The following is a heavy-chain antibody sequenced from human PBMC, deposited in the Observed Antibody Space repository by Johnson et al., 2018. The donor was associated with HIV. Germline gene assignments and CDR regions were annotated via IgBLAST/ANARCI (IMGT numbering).Heavy chain of an antibody. CDR3: AKGSGGEADAFDI. V-gene: IGHV3-9*01. J-gene: IGHJ3*02. CDR1: VFTFDDYA. D-gene: IGHD3-16*01. CDR2: ISWNSGSI. Sequence: QLVESGGGLVQPGRSLRLSCAASVFTFDDYAMHWVRQAPGKGLEWVSGISWNSGSIGYADSVKGRFTISRDNAKNSLYLQMNSLRAEDTALYYCAKGSGGEADAFDIWGQGTMVTVSS.